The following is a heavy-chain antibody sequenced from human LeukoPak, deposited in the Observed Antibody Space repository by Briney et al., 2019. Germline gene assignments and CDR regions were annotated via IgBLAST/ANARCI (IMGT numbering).Heavy chain of an antibody. D-gene: IGHD3-16*01. CDR1: GFTFSTSW. V-gene: IGHV3-7*04. CDR2: INKDGSEK. Sequence: PGGSLRLSCAASGFTFSTSWMSWVRQAPGKGLEWVANINKDGSEKNYVDSVKGRFSISRDNAKNSLYLQMNSLRGEDTAVYYCVRGGGNFDFWGQGILVTVSS. CDR3: VRGGGNFDF. J-gene: IGHJ4*02.